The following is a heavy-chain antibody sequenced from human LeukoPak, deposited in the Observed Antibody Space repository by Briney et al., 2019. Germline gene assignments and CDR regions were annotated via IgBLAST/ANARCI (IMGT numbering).Heavy chain of an antibody. V-gene: IGHV1-69*13. CDR3: ARAARFLSWFDP. Sequence: VASVKVPCKASGGTFSSYAISWVRQAPGQGLEWMGGIIPIFGTANYAQKFQGRVTITADESTSTAYMELSSLRSEDTAVYYCARAARFLSWFDPWGQGTLVTVSS. CDR1: GGTFSSYA. CDR2: IIPIFGTA. J-gene: IGHJ5*02. D-gene: IGHD3-3*01.